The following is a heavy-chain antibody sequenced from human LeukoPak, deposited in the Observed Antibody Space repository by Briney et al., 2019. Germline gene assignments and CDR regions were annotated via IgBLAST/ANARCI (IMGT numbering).Heavy chain of an antibody. Sequence: PGGSLRLSCAASGFTFSSYAMSWVRQAPGKGLEWVSAISGSGGSTYYADSVKGRFTISRDNSKNTLYLQMDSLRAEDTAVYYCAKVLSLSAAVRYFQHWGQGTLVTVSS. CDR3: AKVLSLSAAVRYFQH. D-gene: IGHD2/OR15-2a*01. V-gene: IGHV3-23*01. CDR1: GFTFSSYA. CDR2: ISGSGGST. J-gene: IGHJ1*01.